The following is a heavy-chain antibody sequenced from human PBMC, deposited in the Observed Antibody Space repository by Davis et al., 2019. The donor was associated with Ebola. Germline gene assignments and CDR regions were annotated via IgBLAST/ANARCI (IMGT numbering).Heavy chain of an antibody. D-gene: IGHD3-10*01. CDR1: GGSISSGGYY. CDR3: AKRGPRGYFDY. V-gene: IGHV4-31*03. CDR2: IYYSGST. Sequence: PSETLSLTCTVSGGSISSGGYYWSWIRQHPGKGLEWIGYIYYSGSTYYNPSLKSRVTISVDTSKNQFSLKLSSVTAADTAVYYCAKRGPRGYFDYWGQGTLVTVSS. J-gene: IGHJ4*02.